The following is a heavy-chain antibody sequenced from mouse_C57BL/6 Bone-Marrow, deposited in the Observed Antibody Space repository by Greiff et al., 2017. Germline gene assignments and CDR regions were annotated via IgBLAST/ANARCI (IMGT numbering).Heavy chain of an antibody. CDR2: IYPGSGST. V-gene: IGHV1-55*01. Sequence: QVQLQQPGAELVKPGASVKMSCKASGYTFTSYWITWVKQRPGQGLEWIGDIYPGSGSTNYNEKFKSKATLTVDTSSSAAYMQLSSRTSEDSEVYYCADAMDYWGQGTSVTVSS. CDR1: GYTFTSYW. CDR3: ADAMDY. J-gene: IGHJ4*01.